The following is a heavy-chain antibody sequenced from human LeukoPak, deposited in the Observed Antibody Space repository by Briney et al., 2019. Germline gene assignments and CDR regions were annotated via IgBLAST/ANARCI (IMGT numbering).Heavy chain of an antibody. CDR2: ISAYNGNT. D-gene: IGHD2/OR15-2a*01. CDR3: ARAGGPYLTMYYFDY. CDR1: GYTFTSYG. Sequence: GASVKVSCKASGYTFTSYGISWVRQAPGQGLEWMGWISAYNGNTNYAQKLQGRVTMTTDTSTSTAYMELRSLRAEDTAVYYCARAGGPYLTMYYFDYWGQGTLVTVSS. V-gene: IGHV1-18*01. J-gene: IGHJ4*02.